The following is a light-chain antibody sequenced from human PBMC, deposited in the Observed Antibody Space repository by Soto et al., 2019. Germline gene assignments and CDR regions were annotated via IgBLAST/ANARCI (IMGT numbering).Light chain of an antibody. Sequence: DIQMTQSPSTLSASVGDRVTITCRASQSISSWLAWYQQKPGKAPKFLIYDASSLESGVPSRFSGSGSGKEFTLTISSLQPDDFATYYCQQYDSYSGYTFGEGTKLEIK. CDR3: QQYDSYSGYT. CDR1: QSISSW. CDR2: DAS. J-gene: IGKJ2*01. V-gene: IGKV1-5*01.